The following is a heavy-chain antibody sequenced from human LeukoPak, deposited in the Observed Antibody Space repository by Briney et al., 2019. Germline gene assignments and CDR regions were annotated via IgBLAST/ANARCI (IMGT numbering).Heavy chain of an antibody. V-gene: IGHV1-2*06. CDR2: INPNSGGT. J-gene: IGHJ4*02. D-gene: IGHD4-17*01. Sequence: ASVKVSCKAPGYIFTGYYMHWVRQAPGQGLEWMGRINPNSGGTNYAQKSQGRATMTRDTSISTAYMELSRLRSDDTAVYYCARAYGDYEYDYWGQGTLVTVSS. CDR1: GYIFTGYY. CDR3: ARAYGDYEYDY.